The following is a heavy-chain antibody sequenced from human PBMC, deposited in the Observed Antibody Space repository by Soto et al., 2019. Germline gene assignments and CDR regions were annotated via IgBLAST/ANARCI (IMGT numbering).Heavy chain of an antibody. CDR2: ISYDGSNK. CDR1: GFTFSSYG. J-gene: IGHJ5*02. Sequence: QVQLVESGGGVVQPGRSLRLSCAASGFTFSSYGMHWVRQAPGKGLEWVAVISYDGSNKYYADSVKGRFTISRDNSKNSPYLQMNSLRAEDTAVYYCAAGHVGYCSGGSCHINWFDPWGQGPLVTVSS. V-gene: IGHV3-30*03. CDR3: AAGHVGYCSGGSCHINWFDP. D-gene: IGHD2-15*01.